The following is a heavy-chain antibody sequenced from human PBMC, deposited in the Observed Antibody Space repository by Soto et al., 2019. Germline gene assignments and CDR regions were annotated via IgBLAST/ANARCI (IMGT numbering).Heavy chain of an antibody. CDR1: VGSISSGGYY. D-gene: IGHD2-2*01. CDR2: IYYSGSA. CDR3: GRGGCSSTSCSFCHYYMDV. V-gene: IGHV4-31*03. Sequence: SETLSLTCTVSVGSISSGGYYWSWIRQHPGKGLEWIGYIYYSGSASSNPSLKSRVSISVDMSKNQFSLKLSSVTAADTAVYYCGRGGCSSTSCSFCHYYMDVWGKGTTVTVSS. J-gene: IGHJ6*03.